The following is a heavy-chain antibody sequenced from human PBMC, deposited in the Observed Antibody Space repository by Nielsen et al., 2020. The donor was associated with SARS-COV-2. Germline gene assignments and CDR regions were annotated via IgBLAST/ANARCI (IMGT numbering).Heavy chain of an antibody. J-gene: IGHJ4*02. CDR1: GFTFSSYS. CDR3: AKAHSYCGGDCYPDY. Sequence: GGSLRLSCAASGFTFSSYSMNWVRQAPGKGLEWVAVISYDGSNKYYADSVKGRFTISRDNSKNTLYLQMNSLRAEDTAVYYCAKAHSYCGGDCYPDYWGQGTLVTVSS. D-gene: IGHD2-21*02. V-gene: IGHV3-30*18. CDR2: ISYDGSNK.